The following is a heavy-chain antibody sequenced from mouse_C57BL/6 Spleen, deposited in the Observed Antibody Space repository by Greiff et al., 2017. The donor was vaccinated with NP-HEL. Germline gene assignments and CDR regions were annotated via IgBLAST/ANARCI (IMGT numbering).Heavy chain of an antibody. J-gene: IGHJ4*01. CDR2: INPYNGDT. CDR1: GYSFTGYF. V-gene: IGHV1-20*01. Sequence: EVQLQQSGPELVKPGDSVKISCKASGYSFTGYFMNWVMQSHGKSLEWIGRINPYNGDTFYNQKFKGKATLTVDKSSSTAHMELRSLTSEDSAVYYCARGGTYYSNYGAMDYWGQGTSVTVSS. D-gene: IGHD2-5*01. CDR3: ARGGTYYSNYGAMDY.